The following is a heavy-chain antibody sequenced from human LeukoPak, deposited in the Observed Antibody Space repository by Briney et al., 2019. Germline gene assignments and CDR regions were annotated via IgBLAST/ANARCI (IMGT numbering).Heavy chain of an antibody. D-gene: IGHD6-13*01. V-gene: IGHV4-38-2*02. CDR3: ARDHSSSSEDY. J-gene: IGHJ4*02. CDR2: IYHSGRT. CDR1: GYSISSGYY. Sequence: SETLSLTCTVSGYSISSGYYWGWIRQPPGKGLEWIGSIYHSGRTFYNPSLKSRVTISVDTSKNQFSLKLNSVTAADTAVYYCARDHSSSSEDYWGQGTLVTVSS.